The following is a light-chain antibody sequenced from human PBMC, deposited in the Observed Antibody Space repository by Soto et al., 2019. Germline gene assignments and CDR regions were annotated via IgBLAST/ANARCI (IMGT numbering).Light chain of an antibody. Sequence: DIQMTQSPSSLSASVGDRVTISCRASRSISTYLNWYQLKPGEAPKRLIFATSTLQNGVTSRFCGSRSSTDFTLTTSSRQPEDFATYYYQQSYCTPRFTFGPGTKVEFK. CDR1: RSISTY. V-gene: IGKV1-39*01. J-gene: IGKJ3*01. CDR3: QQSYCTPRFT. CDR2: ATS.